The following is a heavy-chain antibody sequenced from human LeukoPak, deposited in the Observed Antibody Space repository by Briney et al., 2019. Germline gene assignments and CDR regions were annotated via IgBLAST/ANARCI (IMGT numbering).Heavy chain of an antibody. D-gene: IGHD5-24*01. J-gene: IGHJ2*01. CDR2: IYTSGST. CDR3: ARGRGDGYNYGLWYFDL. Sequence: SETLSLTCTVSGGSISSYYWSWVRQPAGKGLEWIGRIYTSGSTNYNPSLKSRVTMSVDTSKNQFSLKLSSGTAADTAVYYCARGRGDGYNYGLWYFDLWGRGTLVTVSS. CDR1: GGSISSYY. V-gene: IGHV4-4*07.